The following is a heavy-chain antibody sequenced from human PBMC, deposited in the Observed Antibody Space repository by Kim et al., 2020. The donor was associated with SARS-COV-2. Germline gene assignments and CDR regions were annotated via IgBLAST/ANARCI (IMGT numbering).Heavy chain of an antibody. V-gene: IGHV3-7*01. Sequence: GGSLRLSCAASGFTFSIYWMSWVRQAPGKGLEWVANIKQDGSEKYYVDSVKGRFTISRDNAKNSLYLQMNSLRAEDTAVYYCARDSCDGYCSGGSPPYNWFDPWGQGTLVSVSS. J-gene: IGHJ5*02. CDR2: IKQDGSEK. D-gene: IGHD2-15*01. CDR1: GFTFSIYW. CDR3: ARDSCDGYCSGGSPPYNWFDP.